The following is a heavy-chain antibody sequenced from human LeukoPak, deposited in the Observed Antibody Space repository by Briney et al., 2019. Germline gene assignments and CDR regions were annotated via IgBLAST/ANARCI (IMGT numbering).Heavy chain of an antibody. CDR2: ISYDGRNK. J-gene: IGHJ4*02. CDR3: AKDRGSWNDLSGYYFDY. CDR1: GFTFSSYG. D-gene: IGHD1-1*01. Sequence: GGSLRLSCAASGFTFSSYGMHWVRQAPGKGLEWVAVISYDGRNKYYADSVKGRFTISRDNSKNTLYLQMNSLRAEDTAVYYCAKDRGSWNDLSGYYFDYWGQGTLVTVPS. V-gene: IGHV3-30*18.